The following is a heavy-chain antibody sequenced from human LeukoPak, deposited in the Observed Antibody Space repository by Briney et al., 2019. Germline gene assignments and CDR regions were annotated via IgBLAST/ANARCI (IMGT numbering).Heavy chain of an antibody. CDR2: IYYSGST. D-gene: IGHD3-22*01. J-gene: IGHJ4*02. CDR1: GGSISSYY. CDR3: ARDDSSGYDY. V-gene: IGHV4-59*01. Sequence: PSETLSLTCTVSGGSISSYYWSWIRQPPGKGLEWIGYIYYSGSTNYKSSLKSRVTISVDTSKNQFSLKLSSVTAADTAVYYCARDDSSGYDYWGQGTLVTVSS.